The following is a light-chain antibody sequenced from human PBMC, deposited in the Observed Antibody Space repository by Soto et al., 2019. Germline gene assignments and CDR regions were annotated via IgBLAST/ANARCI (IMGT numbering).Light chain of an antibody. V-gene: IGKV3-11*01. Sequence: EIVLTQSPGTLSLSPGERATLSCRASQSVSRYLAWYQQKPRQAPRLLIYDASTRATGISARFSGSGSGTDFTLTISSLEPEDFAMYYCQQRSNWPVTFGQGTKVEVK. CDR2: DAS. CDR1: QSVSRY. J-gene: IGKJ1*01. CDR3: QQRSNWPVT.